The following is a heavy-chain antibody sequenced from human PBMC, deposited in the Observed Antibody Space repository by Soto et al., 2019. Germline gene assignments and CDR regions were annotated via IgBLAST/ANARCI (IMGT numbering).Heavy chain of an antibody. V-gene: IGHV3-11*01. Sequence: GGSLRLSCAASGFTFSDYYMSWILQAPGKGLEWVSYISSSGSTIYYADSVKGRFTISRDNAKNSLYLQMNSLRAEDTAVYYCARRGHGLELRTPHFDYWGQGTLVTVSS. D-gene: IGHD1-7*01. CDR2: ISSSGSTI. CDR3: ARRGHGLELRTPHFDY. CDR1: GFTFSDYY. J-gene: IGHJ4*02.